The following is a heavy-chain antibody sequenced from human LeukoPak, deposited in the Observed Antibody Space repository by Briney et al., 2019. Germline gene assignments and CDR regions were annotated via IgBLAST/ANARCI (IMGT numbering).Heavy chain of an antibody. V-gene: IGHV3-7*01. CDR3: ARDPPHRFTMIEKDS. Sequence: GGSLRLSCAASGFTLSSYGMSWVRQAPEKGLEWVANINGDGSRKNYLDSVKGRFTISRDNSKNSVYLQMNSLRAEDTAVYYCARDPPHRFTMIEKDSWGQGTLVTVSS. D-gene: IGHD3-22*01. CDR2: INGDGSRK. J-gene: IGHJ4*02. CDR1: GFTLSSYG.